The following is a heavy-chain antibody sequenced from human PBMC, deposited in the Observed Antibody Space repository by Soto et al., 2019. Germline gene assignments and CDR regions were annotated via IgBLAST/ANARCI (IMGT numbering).Heavy chain of an antibody. J-gene: IGHJ4*02. CDR2: INPGGST. V-gene: IGHV4-34*01. D-gene: IGHD2-8*02. CDR3: ARDKITGRID. CDR1: GGSFSGYY. Sequence: SETLSLTCAVYGGSFSGYYWTWIRQPPGTGLEWIGEINPGGSTYYNPSLKSRVTISVDTSKNQFSLKLTSVTAADTAVYYCARDKITGRIDWGQGTLVTVSS.